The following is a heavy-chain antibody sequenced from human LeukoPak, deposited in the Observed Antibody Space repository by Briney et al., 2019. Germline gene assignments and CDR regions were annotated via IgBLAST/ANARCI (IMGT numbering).Heavy chain of an antibody. V-gene: IGHV1-24*01. J-gene: IGHJ4*02. CDR1: ADTVTALS. CDR3: TTGKIYCSTTSCSDDY. Sequence: GASVKVFCMVSADTVTALSVHWCRQGPGKGLEWMGGFHPEDGETIYAQKFQGRVTMTEDTSTDTAYMELSSLRSDDTAVYYCTTGKIYCSTTSCSDDYWGQGTLVTVSS. D-gene: IGHD2-2*01. CDR2: FHPEDGET.